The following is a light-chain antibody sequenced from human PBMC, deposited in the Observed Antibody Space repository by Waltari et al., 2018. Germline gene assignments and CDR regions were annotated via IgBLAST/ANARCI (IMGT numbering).Light chain of an antibody. V-gene: IGLV2-23*02. J-gene: IGLJ1*01. CDR3: CSYAGSSTYV. Sequence: QSALTQPASVSGSPGQSITISCTGTSSDVGGYNYVSWYQQHPSKAPKHMIYDVSKRRSGGSNRFSGSKSGNTAYLTISGLQGEDEAEYYCCSYAGSSTYVFGTGTKVTVL. CDR1: SSDVGGYNY. CDR2: DVS.